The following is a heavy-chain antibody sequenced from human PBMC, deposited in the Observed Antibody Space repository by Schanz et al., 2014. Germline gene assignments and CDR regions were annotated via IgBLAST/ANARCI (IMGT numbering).Heavy chain of an antibody. Sequence: EVQLVESGGGLVQPGGSLRLSCAASGFTVSSNYMSWVRQAPGKGLEWVSVIYGGGITYYADSVKGRFTISRDSSRNTLFLQMNSLRAEDTAVYYCAKSSPYYGSGSFPSNAYGMDVWGQGTAVTVSS. J-gene: IGHJ6*02. CDR1: GFTVSSNY. V-gene: IGHV3-66*01. D-gene: IGHD3-10*01. CDR2: IYGGGIT. CDR3: AKSSPYYGSGSFPSNAYGMDV.